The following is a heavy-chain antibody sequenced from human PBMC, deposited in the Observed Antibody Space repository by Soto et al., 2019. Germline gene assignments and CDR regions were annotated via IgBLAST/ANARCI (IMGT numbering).Heavy chain of an antibody. CDR3: ARLQEDYVWGSYRPRNNYYFDY. V-gene: IGHV1-69*13. D-gene: IGHD3-16*02. CDR2: IIPIFGTA. Sequence: AASVKVSCKASGGTLSSYAISWVRQAPGQGLEWMGGIIPIFGTANYAQKFQGRVTITADESTSTAYMELSSLRSEDTAVYYCARLQEDYVWGSYRPRNNYYFDYWGQGTLVTVSS. J-gene: IGHJ4*02. CDR1: GGTLSSYA.